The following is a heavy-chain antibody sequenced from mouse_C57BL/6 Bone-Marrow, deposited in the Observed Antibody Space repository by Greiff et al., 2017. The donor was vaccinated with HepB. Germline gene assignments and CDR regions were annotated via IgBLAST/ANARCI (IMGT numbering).Heavy chain of an antibody. CDR1: GFNIKKTY. J-gene: IGHJ3*01. Sequence: EVQLQQSVAELVRPGASVKLSCTASGFNIKKTYMHWVKQRPEQGLEWIGRIDPANGNTKYAPKFQGKATITADTSSNTAYLQLSSLTSEDTAIYYCARDYYGAYWGQGTLVTVSA. D-gene: IGHD1-1*01. CDR2: IDPANGNT. CDR3: ARDYYGAY. V-gene: IGHV14-3*01.